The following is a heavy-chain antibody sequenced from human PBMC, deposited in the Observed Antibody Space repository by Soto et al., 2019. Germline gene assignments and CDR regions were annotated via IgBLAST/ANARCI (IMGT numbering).Heavy chain of an antibody. V-gene: IGHV3-30-3*01. J-gene: IGHJ6*02. CDR2: ISYDGSNK. CDR1: GFTFSSYA. CDR3: ARDHLYQPYYDILTGYYSYYGMDV. Sequence: GGSLRLSCAASGFTFSSYAMHWVRQAPGKGLEWVAVISYDGSNKYYADSVKGRFTISRDNSKNTLYLQMNGLRAEDTAVYYCARDHLYQPYYDILTGYYSYYGMDVWGQGTTVTVSS. D-gene: IGHD3-9*01.